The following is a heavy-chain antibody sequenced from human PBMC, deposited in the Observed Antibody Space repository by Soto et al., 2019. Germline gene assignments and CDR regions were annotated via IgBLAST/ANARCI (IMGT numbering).Heavy chain of an antibody. Sequence: ASVKVSCKVSGYTLTELSMHWVRQAPGKGLEWMGGFDPEDAEIIYAQKFQGRVTMTEDTSTDTAYMELSSLRSEDAAVYYCAGITMIVVGAYGMDVWGQGTTVTVSS. V-gene: IGHV1-24*01. J-gene: IGHJ6*02. D-gene: IGHD3-22*01. CDR3: AGITMIVVGAYGMDV. CDR2: FDPEDAEI. CDR1: GYTLTELS.